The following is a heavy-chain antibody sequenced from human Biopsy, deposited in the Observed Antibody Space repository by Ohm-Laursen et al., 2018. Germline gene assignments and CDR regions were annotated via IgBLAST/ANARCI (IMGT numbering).Heavy chain of an antibody. Sequence: TLSLTCTVSGDSISSYYWSWIRQPPGKGLQWIGYVYYTGGTDYNPSLQSRVTISVDTSKNHFSLRLRSVTPADTAIYYCARDRGYYSDRTVPGYFDLWGRGTLVTVSP. CDR1: GDSISSYY. CDR3: ARDRGYYSDRTVPGYFDL. CDR2: VYYTGGT. D-gene: IGHD3-22*01. V-gene: IGHV4-59*01. J-gene: IGHJ2*01.